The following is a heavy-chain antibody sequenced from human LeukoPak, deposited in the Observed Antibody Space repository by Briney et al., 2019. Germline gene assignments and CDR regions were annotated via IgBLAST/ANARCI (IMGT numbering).Heavy chain of an antibody. J-gene: IGHJ4*02. Sequence: SETLSVTCSVSGGSISSSSYYWGWIRQPPGKGLEWIGNIYYSGSTYYNPSLKSRVTISVDTSKNQFSLKLSSVTAADTAVYYCARESSGSYRIDYWGQGTLVTVSS. CDR3: ARESSGSYRIDY. CDR1: GGSISSSSYY. D-gene: IGHD1-26*01. V-gene: IGHV4-39*07. CDR2: IYYSGST.